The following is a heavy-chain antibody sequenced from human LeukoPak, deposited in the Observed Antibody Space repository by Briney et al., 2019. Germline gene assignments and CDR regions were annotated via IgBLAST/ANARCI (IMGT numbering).Heavy chain of an antibody. Sequence: PSETLSLTCAVSGGSISNTNYYWAWIRQPPGKGLEWIGSIYYSGSTYYNPSLKSRVTISVDTSKNQFSLKLSSVTAADTAVYYCARPSDSSGWYDFDYWGQGTLVTVSS. CDR3: ARPSDSSGWYDFDY. CDR2: IYYSGST. CDR1: GGSISNTNYY. J-gene: IGHJ4*02. V-gene: IGHV4-39*01. D-gene: IGHD6-19*01.